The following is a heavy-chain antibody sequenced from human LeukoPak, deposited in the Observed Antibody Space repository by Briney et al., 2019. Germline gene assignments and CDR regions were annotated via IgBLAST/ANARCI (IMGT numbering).Heavy chain of an antibody. V-gene: IGHV7-4-1*02. D-gene: IGHD2-2*01. J-gene: IGHJ4*02. Sequence: ASVKVSCKASGYTFSNYPVNWVRQAPGQGLEWMGWINTNTGNPTYAQGFTGRFVFSLDTSVSTAYLQISSLKAEDTAVYYCARGLGYCSNYNCYPEYWGQGTLVTVFS. CDR3: ARGLGYCSNYNCYPEY. CDR1: GYTFSNYP. CDR2: INTNTGNP.